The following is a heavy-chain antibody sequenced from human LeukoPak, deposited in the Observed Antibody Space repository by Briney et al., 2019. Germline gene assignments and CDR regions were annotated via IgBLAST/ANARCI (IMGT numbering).Heavy chain of an antibody. Sequence: SETLSLTCAVYGGSFSGYYWSWIRQPPGKGLEWIGYIYYSGSTNYNPSLKSRVTISVDTSKNQFSLKLSSVTAADTAVYYCARGEYYFDYWGQGTLVTVSS. CDR3: ARGEYYFDY. V-gene: IGHV4-59*01. CDR1: GGSFSGYY. D-gene: IGHD3-10*01. J-gene: IGHJ4*02. CDR2: IYYSGST.